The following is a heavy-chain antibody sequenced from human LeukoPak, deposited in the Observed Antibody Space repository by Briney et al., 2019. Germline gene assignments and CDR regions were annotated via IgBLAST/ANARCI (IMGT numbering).Heavy chain of an antibody. D-gene: IGHD6-19*01. V-gene: IGHV3-23*01. CDR1: GFTFSSTS. Sequence: PGGSLRLSCAASGFTFSSTSMSWVRQAPGKGLEWVAVTVGGGDGTYYADSVKGRFTISRDNSNNTLYLQMNSLRAEDTAVYYCARGHIAVAGHYGAGPSDSWGQGTLVTVSS. CDR3: ARGHIAVAGHYGAGPSDS. J-gene: IGHJ4*02. CDR2: TVGGGDGT.